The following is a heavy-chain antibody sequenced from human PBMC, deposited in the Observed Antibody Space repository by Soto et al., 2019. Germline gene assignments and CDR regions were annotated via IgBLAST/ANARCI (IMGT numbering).Heavy chain of an antibody. D-gene: IGHD5-18*01. V-gene: IGHV3-11*01. J-gene: IGHJ4*02. Sequence: QVQLVESGGGLVKPGGSLRLSCAASGFTFRDYYMTWVRQAPGKGLEWVSYITNSGSTIYYADSVKGRFTISRDNAKNSLYLQMNSLRAEDPAVYYCTNLRGYTYGFGDWGQRTLVTVSS. CDR3: TNLRGYTYGFGD. CDR2: ITNSGSTI. CDR1: GFTFRDYY.